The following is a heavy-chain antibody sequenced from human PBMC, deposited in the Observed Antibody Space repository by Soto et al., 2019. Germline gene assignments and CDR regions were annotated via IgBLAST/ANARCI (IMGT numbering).Heavy chain of an antibody. V-gene: IGHV1-2*02. D-gene: IGHD3-22*01. Sequence: PGPSVKVSCKASGYTFTGYYMHWVRQAPGQGLEWMGWINPNSGGTNYAQKFQGRVTMTRDTSISTAYMELSRLRSDDTAVYYCARYEVVIVAFDIWGQGTMVTVSS. CDR3: ARYEVVIVAFDI. CDR2: INPNSGGT. J-gene: IGHJ3*02. CDR1: GYTFTGYY.